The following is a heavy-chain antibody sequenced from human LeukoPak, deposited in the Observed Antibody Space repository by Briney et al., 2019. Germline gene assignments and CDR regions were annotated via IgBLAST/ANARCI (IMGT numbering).Heavy chain of an antibody. CDR2: IYTSGST. Sequence: SETLSLTCTVSGGSISSYYWSWIRQPAGKGLEWIGRIYTSGSTNYNPSLKSRVAMSVDTSKNQFSLKPSSVTAADTAVYYCARTEALAYYYYMDVWGKGTTVTVSS. J-gene: IGHJ6*03. CDR1: GGSISSYY. CDR3: ARTEALAYYYYMDV. D-gene: IGHD1-1*01. V-gene: IGHV4-4*07.